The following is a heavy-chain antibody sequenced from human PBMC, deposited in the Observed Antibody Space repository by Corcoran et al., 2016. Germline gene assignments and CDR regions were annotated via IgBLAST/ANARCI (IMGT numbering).Heavy chain of an antibody. D-gene: IGHD3-3*01. CDR1: GFTVSSNY. CDR2: IYSGGST. J-gene: IGHJ5*02. V-gene: IGHV3-53*01. Sequence: EVQLVESGGGLIQPGGSLRLSCAASGFTVSSNYMSWVRQAPGKGLEWVSVIYSGGSTYYADSVKGRFTISRDNSKNTLYLQMNSLRAEDTAEYYCARAQYYDFWSGYYESGWFDPWGQGTLVTVSS. CDR3: ARAQYYDFWSGYYESGWFDP.